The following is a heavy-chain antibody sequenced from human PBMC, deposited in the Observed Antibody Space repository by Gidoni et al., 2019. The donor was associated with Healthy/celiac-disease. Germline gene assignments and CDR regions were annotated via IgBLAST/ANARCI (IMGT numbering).Heavy chain of an antibody. Sequence: QVQLVESGGGVVQPGRSLRLSCAASGFTFSSYAMHWVRQAPGKGLEWVAVISYDGSNKYYADSVKGRFTISRDNSKNTLYLQMNSLRAEDTAVYYCARGSYDSSGYSVYYYYYYMDVWGKGTTVTVSS. CDR3: ARGSYDSSGYSVYYYYYYMDV. V-gene: IGHV3-30-3*01. J-gene: IGHJ6*03. CDR2: ISYDGSNK. CDR1: GFTFSSYA. D-gene: IGHD3-22*01.